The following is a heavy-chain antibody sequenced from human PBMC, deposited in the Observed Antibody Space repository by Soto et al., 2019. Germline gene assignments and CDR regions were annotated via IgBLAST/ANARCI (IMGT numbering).Heavy chain of an antibody. CDR2: ISGSGGST. CDR3: AKGNQYQLLSCFAY. V-gene: IGHV3-23*01. J-gene: IGHJ4*01. CDR1: GLTFSSYA. D-gene: IGHD2-2*01. Sequence: EVQLLESGGGLVQPGGSLRLSCAASGLTFSSYAMSCVRQAPGKGLVSVSTISGSGGSTYYADSLKGRFTISTHSPTGTLDLYTNSQTGADTAVSYCAKGNQYQLLSCFAYWDHGTLVTVSS.